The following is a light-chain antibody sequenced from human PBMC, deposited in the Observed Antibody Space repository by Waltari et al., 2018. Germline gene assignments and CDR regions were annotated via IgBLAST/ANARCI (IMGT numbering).Light chain of an antibody. Sequence: QSVLTQLPSASGTPGQGVTISCSATSSNTADNYVSWYQQFPGTSPKLLIHRNNQRPSGVPDRFSGSKSGTSAFLVISGLRSEDEADYHCATWDDSLSGWVFGGGTKVTVL. CDR2: RNN. CDR3: ATWDDSLSGWV. J-gene: IGLJ3*02. V-gene: IGLV1-47*01. CDR1: SSNTADNY.